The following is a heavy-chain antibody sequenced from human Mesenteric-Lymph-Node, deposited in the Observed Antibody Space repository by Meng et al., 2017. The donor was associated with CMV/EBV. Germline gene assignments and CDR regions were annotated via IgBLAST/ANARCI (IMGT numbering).Heavy chain of an antibody. V-gene: IGHV3-30*02. CDR2: IRFDGSNK. Sequence: GESLKISCTASGFTFSTYGMHWVRQAPGNGLEWVAFIRFDGSNKFYADSVKGRFTISRDNSKSTLYLHMNSLRAEDTAVYYCAKDSSYSSGWYDYWGQGTLVTVSS. J-gene: IGHJ4*02. CDR1: GFTFSTYG. CDR3: AKDSSYSSGWYDY. D-gene: IGHD6-19*01.